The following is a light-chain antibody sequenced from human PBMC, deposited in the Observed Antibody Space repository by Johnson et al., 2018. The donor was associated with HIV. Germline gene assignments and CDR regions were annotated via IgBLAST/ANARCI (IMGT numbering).Light chain of an antibody. V-gene: IGLV1-51*01. J-gene: IGLJ1*01. Sequence: QSVLTQPPSVSAAPGQRVTISCSGSSSNIGNNYVSWYQQLPGTAPKLLIYETNKRPSEIPDRFSGSKSGTSATLGITGLQTEDEAEYYCGTWDSSLSAYVFGTGTKVTGL. CDR2: ETN. CDR1: SSNIGNNY. CDR3: GTWDSSLSAYV.